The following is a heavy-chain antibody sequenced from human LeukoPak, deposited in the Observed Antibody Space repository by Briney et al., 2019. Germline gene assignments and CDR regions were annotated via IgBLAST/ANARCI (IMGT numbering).Heavy chain of an antibody. CDR2: MNPNSGNT. CDR3: ASTYYYDSSGYYSAFDI. J-gene: IGHJ3*02. V-gene: IGHV1-8*03. D-gene: IGHD3-22*01. Sequence: ASVKVSCKASGYTFTSYDIDWVRQATGQGLEWMGWMNPNSGNTGYAQKFQGRVTITRNTSISTAYMELSSLRSEDTAVYYCASTYYYDSSGYYSAFDIWGQGTMVTVSS. CDR1: GYTFTSYD.